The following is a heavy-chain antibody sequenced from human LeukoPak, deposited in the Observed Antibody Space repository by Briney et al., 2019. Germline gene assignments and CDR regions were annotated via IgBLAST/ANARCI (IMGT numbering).Heavy chain of an antibody. V-gene: IGHV4-61*01. CDR2: IHYSGNT. Sequence: SETLSLTCTVSGASVNSDTYYWSWLRQPPGKGLEWIGYIHYSGNTNYNPSLMSRVTISVDTSKNQFSLKLSSVTAADTAVYYCATRPPGESYVPYFDYWGQGTPVTVSS. CDR1: GASVNSDTYY. CDR3: ATRPPGESYVPYFDY. J-gene: IGHJ4*02. D-gene: IGHD3-16*01.